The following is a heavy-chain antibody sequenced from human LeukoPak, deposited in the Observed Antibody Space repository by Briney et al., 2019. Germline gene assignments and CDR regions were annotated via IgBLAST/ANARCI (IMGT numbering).Heavy chain of an antibody. CDR1: GYTFTSYA. Sequence: ASVKVSCKASGYTFTSYAMHWVRQAPGQRREWMGWINAGNGNTKYSQEFQGRVTITRDTSASTAYMELSSLRSEDMAVYYCARARYHCSGGSCYLYYFDYWGQGTLVTVSS. V-gene: IGHV1-3*03. CDR2: INAGNGNT. J-gene: IGHJ4*02. D-gene: IGHD2-15*01. CDR3: ARARYHCSGGSCYLYYFDY.